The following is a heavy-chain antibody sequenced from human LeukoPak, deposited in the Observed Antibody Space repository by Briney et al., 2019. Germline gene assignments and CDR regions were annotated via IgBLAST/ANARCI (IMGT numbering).Heavy chain of an antibody. CDR2: ISAYNGST. V-gene: IGHV1-18*01. CDR3: ARGGAARLIWFDP. D-gene: IGHD6-6*01. Sequence: ASVKVSCKASGYTFTSYGISWVRQAPGQGLEWMGWISAYNGSTSYAQKFQGRVTMTRDTSTSTVYMELSSLRSEDTAVYYCARGGAARLIWFDPWGQGTLVTVSS. CDR1: GYTFTSYG. J-gene: IGHJ5*02.